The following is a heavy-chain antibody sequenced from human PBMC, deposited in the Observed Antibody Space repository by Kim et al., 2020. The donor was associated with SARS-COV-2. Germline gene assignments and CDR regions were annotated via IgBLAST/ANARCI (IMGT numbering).Heavy chain of an antibody. CDR3: ARVAGFTIFGVVPGNYYYLDV. CDR2: INSDGSST. D-gene: IGHD3-3*01. J-gene: IGHJ6*03. Sequence: GGSLRLSCAASGFTFSSSWMHWVRQAPGKGLVWVSRINSDGSSTSYADSVKGRFTISRDNAKTTLYLQMHSLRAEDTAVYYCARVAGFTIFGVVPGNYYYLDVWGKGTTVPVSS. CDR1: GFTFSSSW. V-gene: IGHV3-74*01.